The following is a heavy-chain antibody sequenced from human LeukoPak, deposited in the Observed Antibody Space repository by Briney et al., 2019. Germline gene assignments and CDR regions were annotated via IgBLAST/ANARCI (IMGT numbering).Heavy chain of an antibody. J-gene: IGHJ3*02. CDR2: IYYSGST. D-gene: IGHD4-17*01. CDR3: ARDDYGDYVGDAFDI. Sequence: SETLSLTCTVSGGSISGDYWSWIRQPPGKGLEWIGCIYYSGSTNYNPSLKSRVTVSIDTSKSQFSLSLNSVTAADTAVYYCARDDYGDYVGDAFDIWGQGTMVTVSS. V-gene: IGHV4-59*01. CDR1: GGSISGDY.